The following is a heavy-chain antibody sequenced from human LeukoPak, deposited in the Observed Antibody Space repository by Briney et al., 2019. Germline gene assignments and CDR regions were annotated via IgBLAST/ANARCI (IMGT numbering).Heavy chain of an antibody. D-gene: IGHD3-3*01. CDR3: ARDGYDFWSGYYPGYYYYGMDV. J-gene: IGHJ6*02. Sequence: GGSLRLSCAASGFTFSSYAMSWVRQAPGKGLEWVSAISGSGGSTYYADSVKGRFTISRDNAKNSLYLQMNSLRAEDTAVYYCARDGYDFWSGYYPGYYYYGMDVWGQGTTVTVSS. CDR1: GFTFSSYA. V-gene: IGHV3-23*01. CDR2: ISGSGGST.